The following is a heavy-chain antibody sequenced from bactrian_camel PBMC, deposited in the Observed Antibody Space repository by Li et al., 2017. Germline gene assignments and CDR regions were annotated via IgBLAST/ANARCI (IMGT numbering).Heavy chain of an antibody. D-gene: IGHD3*01. Sequence: HVQLVESGGGSVQAGGSLRLSCVVSGYLNSKFCMAWFRQAPAKEREWVADINSGGDLDYALSVKGRFAISRDNGKNTLNLEMNNLKPEDTAMYYCAAVMPYDCYSGSWPQTVAPSGFWGQGTQVTVS. V-gene: IGHV3S1*01. CDR3: AAVMPYDCYSGSWPQTVAPSGF. CDR2: INSGGDL. CDR1: GYLNSKFC. J-gene: IGHJ6*01.